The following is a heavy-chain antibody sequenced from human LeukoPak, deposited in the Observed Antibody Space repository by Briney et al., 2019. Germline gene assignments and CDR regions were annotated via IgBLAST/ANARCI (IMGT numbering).Heavy chain of an antibody. D-gene: IGHD4-23*01. V-gene: IGHV3-23*01. Sequence: SGGSLRLSCGASGFTFISCAMSWVRQAPGKGLEWVSTISAGGGDTYYADSVKGRFTISRDNSKSTLYLQMNSLRAEDTAVYYCAKGKFGTTVVTAFDYWGQGTLVTVSS. CDR2: ISAGGGDT. J-gene: IGHJ4*02. CDR3: AKGKFGTTVVTAFDY. CDR1: GFTFISCA.